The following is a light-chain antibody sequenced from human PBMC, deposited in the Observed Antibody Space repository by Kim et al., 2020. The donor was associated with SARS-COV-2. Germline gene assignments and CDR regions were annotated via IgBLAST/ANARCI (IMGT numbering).Light chain of an antibody. CDR2: GAS. Sequence: ASVGDRVTVTCRASQIISNYLNWYQQKPGRAPKLLIFGASNLLPGVPSRFSGSGSGADYTLTISSLQPEDFATYYCQQSSAMPFTFGPGTKVDIK. J-gene: IGKJ3*01. CDR1: QIISNY. V-gene: IGKV1-39*01. CDR3: QQSSAMPFT.